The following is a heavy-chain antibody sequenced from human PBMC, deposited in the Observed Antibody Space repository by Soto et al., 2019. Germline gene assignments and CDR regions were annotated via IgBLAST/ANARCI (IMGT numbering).Heavy chain of an antibody. CDR3: ARKPLTGTTRFYYYYYGMDV. CDR1: GGSFSGQY. Sequence: SETLSLTCAVYGGSFSGQYWSWIRQPPGKGLDWIGEINHSGSINYNPSLESRVTISEDKSKNQFSLKLSSVTAADTAVYYCARKPLTGTTRFYYYYYGMDVWGQGTTVTVSS. CDR2: INHSGSI. D-gene: IGHD1-7*01. J-gene: IGHJ6*02. V-gene: IGHV4-34*01.